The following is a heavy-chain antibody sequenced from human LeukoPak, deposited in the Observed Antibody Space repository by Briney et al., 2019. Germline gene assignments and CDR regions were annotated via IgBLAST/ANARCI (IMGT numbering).Heavy chain of an antibody. CDR1: GFAFSDYE. CDR2: ISSSGSII. D-gene: IGHD7-27*01. Sequence: TGGSLRLSCASSGFAFSDYEMNWVRQAPGKGLEWASYISSSGSIIYYADSVKGRFTISRDNAKRSLFLQMNSLRVEDTAVYYCARTMWGFDYWGQGTLVTVSS. J-gene: IGHJ4*02. CDR3: ARTMWGFDY. V-gene: IGHV3-48*03.